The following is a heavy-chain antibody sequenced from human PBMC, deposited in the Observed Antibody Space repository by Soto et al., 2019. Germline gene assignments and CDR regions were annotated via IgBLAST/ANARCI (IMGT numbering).Heavy chain of an antibody. CDR1: GGTFSSYA. D-gene: IGHD1-26*01. Sequence: SVKVSCKASGGTFSSYAISWVRQAPGQELEWMGGIIPIFGTANYAQKFQGRVTITADKSTNTAYMELSSLRSEDTAVYYCARDGELPSNYGFDYWGQGTLVTVSS. CDR2: IIPIFGTA. J-gene: IGHJ4*02. V-gene: IGHV1-69*06. CDR3: ARDGELPSNYGFDY.